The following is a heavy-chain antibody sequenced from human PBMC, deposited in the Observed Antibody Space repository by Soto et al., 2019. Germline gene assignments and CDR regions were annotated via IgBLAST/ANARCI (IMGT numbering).Heavy chain of an antibody. J-gene: IGHJ4*02. CDR1: GVSISSGNW. CDR3: ARLVYDTRLNYMYFDF. D-gene: IGHD2-8*01. V-gene: IGHV4-4*02. CDR2: IFHDGTA. Sequence: SETLSLTCAVSGVSISSGNWWTWVRQTPQRGLEYIGEIFHDGTANYYPSFERRVAISVDTSKNQFSLKLTSVTAADTAIYFRARLVYDTRLNYMYFDFWGQGALVTVSS.